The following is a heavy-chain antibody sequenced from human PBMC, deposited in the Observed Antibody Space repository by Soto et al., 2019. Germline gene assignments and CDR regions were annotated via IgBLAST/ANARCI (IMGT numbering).Heavy chain of an antibody. CDR1: GFTFSSYA. J-gene: IGHJ6*03. CDR3: AKKVHSTPTHYYYCYMDV. D-gene: IGHD3-10*01. Sequence: EVQLLESGGGLVQPGGSLRLSCAASGFTFSSYAMSWVRQAPGKGLEWVSAISGSGGSTYYADSVKGRFTISRDNSKNTLYLQMNSLRAEDTAVYYCAKKVHSTPTHYYYCYMDVWGKGTTVTVSS. CDR2: ISGSGGST. V-gene: IGHV3-23*01.